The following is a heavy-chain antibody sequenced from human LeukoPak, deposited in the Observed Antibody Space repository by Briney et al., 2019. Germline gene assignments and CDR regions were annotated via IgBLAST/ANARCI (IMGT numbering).Heavy chain of an antibody. Sequence: GGSLRLSCAASGFTFSSYAMSWVRQAPGKGLEWVAVISYDGSNKYYADSVKGRFTISRDNSKNTLYLQMNSLRAEDTAVYYCARDEEEDGWNGGSWDYWGQGTLVTVSS. J-gene: IGHJ4*02. D-gene: IGHD5-24*01. CDR2: ISYDGSNK. CDR1: GFTFSSYA. CDR3: ARDEEEDGWNGGSWDY. V-gene: IGHV3-30*04.